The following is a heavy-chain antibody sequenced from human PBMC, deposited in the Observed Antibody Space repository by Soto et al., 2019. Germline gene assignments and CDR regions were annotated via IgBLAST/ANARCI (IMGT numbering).Heavy chain of an antibody. D-gene: IGHD1-26*01. V-gene: IGHV1-69*01. CDR1: GGTFSSYA. CDR2: IIPIFGTA. Sequence: QVQLVQSGAEVQKPGSSVKVSCKASGGTFSSYAISWVRQAPGQGLEWMGGIIPIFGTANYAQKFQGRVTITADESTSTAYMELSSLRSEDTAVYYCARVWARVGVFAGATYYGMDVWGQGTTVTVSS. CDR3: ARVWARVGVFAGATYYGMDV. J-gene: IGHJ6*02.